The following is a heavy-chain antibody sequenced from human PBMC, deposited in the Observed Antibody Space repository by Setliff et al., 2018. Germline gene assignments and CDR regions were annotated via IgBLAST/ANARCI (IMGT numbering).Heavy chain of an antibody. CDR2: IYHSGST. Sequence: SETLSLTCAVSGGPISSSNWWSWVRQPPGKGLEWIGEIYHSGSTNYNPSLKSRVTISVDKSKNQFSLKLSSVTAADTAVYYCAREGYSSLIGWFDPWGQGTLVSVSS. CDR1: GGPISSSNW. J-gene: IGHJ5*02. D-gene: IGHD6-13*01. CDR3: AREGYSSLIGWFDP. V-gene: IGHV4-4*02.